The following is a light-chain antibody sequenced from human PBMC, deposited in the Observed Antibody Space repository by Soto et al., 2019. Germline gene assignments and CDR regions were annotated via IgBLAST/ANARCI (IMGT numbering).Light chain of an antibody. Sequence: QSVLTQPASVSGSPGQSTTISCTGTSSDVGNYNYVSWYQQYPGRVPKLLIYMVSNRASGVSNRFSGSKSGNTASLTISGLQAEDEADYFCTSTTPGSLYVFGTGTKVTVL. CDR1: SSDVGNYNY. CDR2: MVS. J-gene: IGLJ1*01. V-gene: IGLV2-14*01. CDR3: TSTTPGSLYV.